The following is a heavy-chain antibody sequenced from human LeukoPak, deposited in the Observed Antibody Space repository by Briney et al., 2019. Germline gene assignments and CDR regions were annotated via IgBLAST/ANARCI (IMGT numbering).Heavy chain of an antibody. CDR2: ISSSSSYI. CDR3: ARSSYCGGDCYSRGYYFDY. V-gene: IGHV3-21*01. CDR1: GFTFSSYS. J-gene: IGHJ4*02. Sequence: GGSLRLSCAASGFTFSSYSMNWVRQAPGKGLEWASSISSSSSYIYYADSVKGRFTISRDNAKNSLYLQMNSLRAEHTAVYYCARSSYCGGDCYSRGYYFDYWGQGTLVTVSS. D-gene: IGHD2-21*02.